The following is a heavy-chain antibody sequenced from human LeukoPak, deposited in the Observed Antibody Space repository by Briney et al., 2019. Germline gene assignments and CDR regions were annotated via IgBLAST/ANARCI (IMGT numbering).Heavy chain of an antibody. CDR1: GDSISGYY. J-gene: IGHJ4*02. CDR3: ARGVDYYGV. D-gene: IGHD3-10*01. V-gene: IGHV4-4*07. Sequence: SETLSLTCIVSGDSISGYYWSWIRQPAGEGLEWIGRIHSSGSTFYNPSLKSRVTISVDTSKKQFSLKLGSVTAADTAVYYCARGVDYYGVWGQGTLVTVSS. CDR2: IHSSGST.